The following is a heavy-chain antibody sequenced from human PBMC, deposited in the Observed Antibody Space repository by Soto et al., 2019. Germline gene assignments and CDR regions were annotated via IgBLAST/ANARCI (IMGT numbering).Heavy chain of an antibody. V-gene: IGHV1-69*02. J-gene: IGHJ6*03. Sequence: QVQLIQSGAEVKKPGSSVKVSCRALGGTFTSHTISWVRQAPGQGLEWMGRIIPILGIANYTQKFQGRITITADRPPTTSYVELTRRRAEGTAIYCCASTKYNRDNTLKYKDSMDRWGKGTRVTVS. CDR2: IIPILGIA. CDR1: GGTFTSHT. CDR3: ASTKYNRDNTLKYKDSMDR. D-gene: IGHD6-6*01.